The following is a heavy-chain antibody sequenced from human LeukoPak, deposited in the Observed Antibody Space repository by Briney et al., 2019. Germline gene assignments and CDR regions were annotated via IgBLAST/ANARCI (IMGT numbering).Heavy chain of an antibody. J-gene: IGHJ4*02. CDR2: INWNGGST. V-gene: IGHV3-20*04. CDR3: ARVGEAGYSYGHLDY. CDR1: GFIFDDYG. Sequence: RPGGSLRLSCAASGFIFDDYGMNWVRQAPGKGLEWVSGINWNGGSTGYADYVTGRFTISRDNTKNSLYLQLNNLRAEDSALYYCARVGEAGYSYGHLDYWGQGALVTVSS. D-gene: IGHD5-18*01.